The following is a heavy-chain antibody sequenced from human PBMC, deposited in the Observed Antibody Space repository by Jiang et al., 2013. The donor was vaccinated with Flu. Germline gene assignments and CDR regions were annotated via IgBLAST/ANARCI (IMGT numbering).Heavy chain of an antibody. CDR3: ARGVYNWNYVPYYYGMDV. CDR2: TYYRSKWYN. Sequence: QTLSLTCAISGDSVSSNSAAWNWIRQSPSRGLEWLGRTYYRSKWYNDYAVSVKSRITINPDTSKNQFSLQLNSVTPEDTAVYYCARGVYNWNYVPYYYGMDVWGQGTTVTVSS. CDR1: GDSVSSNSAA. D-gene: IGHD1-7*01. V-gene: IGHV6-1*01. J-gene: IGHJ6*02.